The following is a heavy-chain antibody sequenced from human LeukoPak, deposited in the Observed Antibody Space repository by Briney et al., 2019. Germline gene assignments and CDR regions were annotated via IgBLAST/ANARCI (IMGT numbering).Heavy chain of an antibody. D-gene: IGHD3-10*01. CDR1: VYTFTGYY. Sequence: ASVKVSCKASVYTFTGYYMHWVRQAPGQGLEWMGWINPNSGGTNYAQKFQGRVTMTRDTSISTAYMELSRLRSDDTAVYYCARRYFGSGSYYTDYWGQGTLVTVSS. CDR2: INPNSGGT. V-gene: IGHV1-2*02. CDR3: ARRYFGSGSYYTDY. J-gene: IGHJ4*02.